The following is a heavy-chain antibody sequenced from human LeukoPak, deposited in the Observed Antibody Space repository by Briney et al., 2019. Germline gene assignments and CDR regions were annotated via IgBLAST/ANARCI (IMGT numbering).Heavy chain of an antibody. J-gene: IGHJ5*02. Sequence: PSETLSLTCTVSGGSISSYYWSWIRQPPGKGLEWIGYIYYSGSTNYNPSPKSRVTISVDTSKNQFSLQLNSVTPEDTAVYYCAKEGAGMLTWGQGTLVTVSS. CDR3: AKEGAGMLT. D-gene: IGHD1-26*01. CDR1: GGSISSYY. CDR2: IYYSGST. V-gene: IGHV4-59*12.